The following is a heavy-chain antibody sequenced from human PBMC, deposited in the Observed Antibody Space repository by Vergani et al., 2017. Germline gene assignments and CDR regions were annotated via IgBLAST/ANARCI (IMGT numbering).Heavy chain of an antibody. D-gene: IGHD3-9*01. V-gene: IGHV3-21*02. Sequence: VQLVESGGGVVQPGGSLRLSCAASGFSFSSYSMNWVRQAPGKGLEWVSSISSSSSYIYYADSVKGRFTISRDNAKNSLYLQMNSLRAEDTAVYYCARDRDILTGYHPLDYWGQGTLVTVSS. J-gene: IGHJ4*02. CDR1: GFSFSSYS. CDR3: ARDRDILTGYHPLDY. CDR2: ISSSSSYI.